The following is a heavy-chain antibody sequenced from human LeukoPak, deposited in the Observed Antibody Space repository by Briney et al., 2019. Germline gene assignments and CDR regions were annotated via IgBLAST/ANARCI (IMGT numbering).Heavy chain of an antibody. CDR3: ARVEATSYQTLCLLWDY. J-gene: IGHJ4*02. Sequence: PGGSLRLSCAASGFTFSTYWVSSVRHTPGKGLEWVANIKQDGSDKYYVDSVRGRFTISRDNAKNSLYLQMNSLRDEDTAVYYCARVEATSYQTLCLLWDYWGQGTLVTVSS. D-gene: IGHD2/OR15-2a*01. V-gene: IGHV3-7*01. CDR2: IKQDGSDK. CDR1: GFTFSTYW.